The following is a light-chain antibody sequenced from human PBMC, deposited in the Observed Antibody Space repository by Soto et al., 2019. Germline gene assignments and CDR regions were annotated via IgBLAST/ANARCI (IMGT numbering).Light chain of an antibody. CDR2: RTS. J-gene: IGKJ4*01. V-gene: IGKV1-5*03. CDR3: QQYSGTFLT. CDR1: QGVSVY. Sequence: IQMIQSPSTLYASVGDTVTITCRASQGVSVYLAWYQHKPGKAPKVLIHRTSTLESGVPSRFSGSGSGTEFTLTISDLEPDDFATYYCQQYSGTFLTFGGGTKV.